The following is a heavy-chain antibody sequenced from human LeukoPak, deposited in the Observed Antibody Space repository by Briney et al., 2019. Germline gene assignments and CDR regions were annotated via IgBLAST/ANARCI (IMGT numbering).Heavy chain of an antibody. CDR3: ARHSSYGDFDY. Sequence: PGGSLRLSCAASGFTFSSYAMHWVRQAPGKGLEWVAVISYDGSNKYYADSVKGRFTISRDNSKNTPYLQMNSLRAEDTAVYYCARHSSYGDFDYWGQGTLVTVSS. D-gene: IGHD4-17*01. V-gene: IGHV3-30*04. J-gene: IGHJ4*02. CDR1: GFTFSSYA. CDR2: ISYDGSNK.